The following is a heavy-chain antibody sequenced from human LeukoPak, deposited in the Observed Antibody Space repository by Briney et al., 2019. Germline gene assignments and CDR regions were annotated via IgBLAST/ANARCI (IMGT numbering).Heavy chain of an antibody. CDR2: INHSGST. Sequence: SETLSLTCAVYGGSFSGYYWSWIRQPPGKGLEWIGEINHSGSTNYNPSLKSRVTISVDTSKNQFSLKLNSVTAADTAVYYCARETRDYYYYYMDVWGKGTTVTISS. J-gene: IGHJ6*03. CDR1: GGSFSGYY. V-gene: IGHV4-34*01. CDR3: ARETRDYYYYYMDV.